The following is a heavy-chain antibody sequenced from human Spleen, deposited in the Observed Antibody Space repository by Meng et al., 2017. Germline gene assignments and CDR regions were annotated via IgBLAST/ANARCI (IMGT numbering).Heavy chain of an antibody. Sequence: GSLRLSCAVYGGSFSRYYWSWIRQPPGKGLEWIGEINRSGSTDYNPSLKSRVTLSVDTSKNQFSLKLSSMTAADTAVYYCARGSKEQLVGGHRAFDIWGQGTMVTVSS. CDR1: GGSFSRYY. CDR2: INRSGST. V-gene: IGHV4-34*01. CDR3: ARGSKEQLVGGHRAFDI. J-gene: IGHJ3*02. D-gene: IGHD6-13*01.